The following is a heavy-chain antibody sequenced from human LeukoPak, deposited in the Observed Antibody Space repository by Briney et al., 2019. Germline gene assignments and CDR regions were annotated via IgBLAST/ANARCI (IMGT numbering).Heavy chain of an antibody. V-gene: IGHV4-39*01. D-gene: IGHD2-8*01. CDR1: GGSISSSSYY. CDR2: IYYSGST. J-gene: IGHJ4*02. Sequence: SETLSLTCTVSGGSISSSSYYWGWIRQPPGKGLEWIGSIYYSGSTYYNPSLKSRVTISVDTSKNQFSLKLSSVTAADTAVYYCARYEQIVLMVCEGGWVDYWGQGTLVTVSS. CDR3: ARYEQIVLMVCEGGWVDY.